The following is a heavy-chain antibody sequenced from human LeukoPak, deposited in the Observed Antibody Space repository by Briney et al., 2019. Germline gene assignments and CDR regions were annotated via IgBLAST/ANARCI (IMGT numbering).Heavy chain of an antibody. Sequence: GRSLRLSCAASGFTFSRYGMHWVRQAPGKGLEWVAVISYDGSNKYYADSVKGRFTISRDDSKNTLYLQMSSLRAEDTAVYYCASGGYSGYLYDCYYGMDVWGQGTTVTVSS. CDR3: ASGGYSGYLYDCYYGMDV. CDR1: GFTFSRYG. V-gene: IGHV3-30*03. CDR2: ISYDGSNK. D-gene: IGHD5-12*01. J-gene: IGHJ6*02.